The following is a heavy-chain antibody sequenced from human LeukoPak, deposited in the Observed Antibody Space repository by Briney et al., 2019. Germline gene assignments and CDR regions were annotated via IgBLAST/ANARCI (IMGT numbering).Heavy chain of an antibody. J-gene: IGHJ4*02. D-gene: IGHD6-13*01. CDR2: ISSSSSYI. Sequence: GGSLRLSCAASVFTFSSYSMNWVRQAPGKGLEWVSSISSSSSYIYYADSVKGRFTISRDNAKNSLYLQMNSLRAEDTAGYYCASSAADTSVGYWGQGTLVTVSS. CDR3: ASSAADTSVGY. V-gene: IGHV3-21*03. CDR1: VFTFSSYS.